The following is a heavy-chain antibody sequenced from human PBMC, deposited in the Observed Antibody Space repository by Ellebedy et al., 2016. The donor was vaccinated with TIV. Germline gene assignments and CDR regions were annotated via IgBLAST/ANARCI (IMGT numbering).Heavy chain of an antibody. CDR3: ARDFAGPAAS. J-gene: IGHJ5*02. Sequence: MPSETLSLTCTVSGGSINTSYWNWIRQPPGKGLEWIACMHSSGSTDYNPSLKSRVTISGDRSKNQFSLKMNSVTAADTAIYYCARDFAGPAASWGQGTLVTVSS. CDR1: GGSINTSY. CDR2: MHSSGST. D-gene: IGHD3-3*01. V-gene: IGHV4-59*01.